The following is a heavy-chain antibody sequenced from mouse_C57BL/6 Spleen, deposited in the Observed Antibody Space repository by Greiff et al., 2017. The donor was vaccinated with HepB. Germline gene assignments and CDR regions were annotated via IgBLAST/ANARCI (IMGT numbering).Heavy chain of an antibody. J-gene: IGHJ2*01. V-gene: IGHV1-81*01. D-gene: IGHD4-1*01. CDR1: GYTFTSYG. CDR3: ARERKTGTEYFDY. Sequence: QVQLQQSGAELARPGASVKLSCKASGYTFTSYGISWVKQRTGQGLEWIGEIYPRSGNTYYNEKFKGKATLTADKSSSKAYMELRSLTSEDSAVYFCARERKTGTEYFDYWGQGTTLTVSS. CDR2: IYPRSGNT.